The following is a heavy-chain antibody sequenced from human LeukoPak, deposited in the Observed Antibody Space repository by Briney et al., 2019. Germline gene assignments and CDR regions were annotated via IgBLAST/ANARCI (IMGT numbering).Heavy chain of an antibody. CDR1: GFTFTSYG. V-gene: IGHV3-33*05. CDR2: ISYDGSDK. J-gene: IGHJ4*02. Sequence: GGSLRVSCAASGFTFTSYGMHWVRQAPGKGLEGVAVISYDGSDKYYGDSVKGRFTISRDNSKNTLYLRMNSVRVVGTGVYYCAKDLIAAACTGFFDYCGQRTLVTVSS. D-gene: IGHD6-13*01. CDR3: AKDLIAAACTGFFDY.